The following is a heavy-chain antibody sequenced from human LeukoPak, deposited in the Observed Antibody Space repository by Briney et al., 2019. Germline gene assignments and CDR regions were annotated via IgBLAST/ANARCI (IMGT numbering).Heavy chain of an antibody. D-gene: IGHD3-3*01. CDR3: ARDRNTDFWSGYYTNYCDY. V-gene: IGHV3-7*01. Sequence: GGSLRLSCAASGFTLSTYWMNWVRQAPGKGLEWVATIKQDGSEKYYVDSVKGRFTISRGNAKNSLYLQMNSLRAEDTAVYYCARDRNTDFWSGYYTNYCDYWGQGTLVTVSS. J-gene: IGHJ4*02. CDR2: IKQDGSEK. CDR1: GFTLSTYW.